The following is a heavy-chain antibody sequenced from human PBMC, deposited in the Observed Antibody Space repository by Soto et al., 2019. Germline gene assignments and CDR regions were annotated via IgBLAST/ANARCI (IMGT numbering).Heavy chain of an antibody. J-gene: IGHJ1*01. CDR3: AREMDYDILSLQH. D-gene: IGHD3-9*01. Sequence: ASVKVSCKASGYTFTSYSMHWVRQAPGQRLEWMRWINAGNGNTKYSQKFQGRVTITRDTSASTAYMELSSLRSEDTAVYYCAREMDYDILSLQHWGQGTLVTVSS. CDR1: GYTFTSYS. V-gene: IGHV1-3*01. CDR2: INAGNGNT.